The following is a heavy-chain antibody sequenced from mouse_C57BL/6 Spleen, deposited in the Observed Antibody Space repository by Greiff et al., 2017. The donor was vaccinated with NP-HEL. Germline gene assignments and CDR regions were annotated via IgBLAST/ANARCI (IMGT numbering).Heavy chain of an antibody. V-gene: IGHV1-15*01. J-gene: IGHJ1*03. Sequence: QVQLQQSGAELVRPGASVTLSCKASGYTFTDYEMHWVKQTPVHGLEWIGAIDPETGGTAYNQKFKGKAILTADKSSSTAYMELRSLTSEDSAVYYCTRPYYGSSYPYWYFDVWGTGTTVTVSS. CDR1: GYTFTDYE. D-gene: IGHD1-1*01. CDR2: IDPETGGT. CDR3: TRPYYGSSYPYWYFDV.